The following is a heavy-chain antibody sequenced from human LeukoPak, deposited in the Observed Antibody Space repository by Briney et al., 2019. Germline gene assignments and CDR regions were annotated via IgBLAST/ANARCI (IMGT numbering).Heavy chain of an antibody. CDR2: IYYSGST. CDR3: ASGFSVAAAGLSFDY. CDR1: GGSINSYY. V-gene: IGHV4-59*01. Sequence: SETLSLTCTVSGGSINSYYWSWIRQPPGKGLEWIGYIYYSGSTNYNPSLKSRVTISVDTSKNQFSLILTSVTAADTAVYYCASGFSVAAAGLSFDYWGQGTLVTVSS. J-gene: IGHJ4*02. D-gene: IGHD6-13*01.